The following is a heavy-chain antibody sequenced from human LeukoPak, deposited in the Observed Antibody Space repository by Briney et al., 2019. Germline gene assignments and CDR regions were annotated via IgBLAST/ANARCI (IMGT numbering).Heavy chain of an antibody. CDR3: AKGIAEESLFDS. J-gene: IGHJ4*02. V-gene: IGHV3-23*01. Sequence: GGSLGLSCAASGFTFSSHAMSWVRQAPGKGLEWVSAISGSGASTYYADSVRGRFTISRDNSKNTLYLQMNSLRAEDTAVYYCAKGIAEESLFDSWGQGTLVTVSS. CDR2: ISGSGAST. D-gene: IGHD6-13*01. CDR1: GFTFSSHA.